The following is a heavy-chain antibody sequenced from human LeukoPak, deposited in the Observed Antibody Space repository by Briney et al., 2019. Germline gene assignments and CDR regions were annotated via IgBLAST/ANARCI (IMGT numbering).Heavy chain of an antibody. D-gene: IGHD3-10*01. Sequence: GGSLRLSCAASGFTFDDYAMHWVRQAPGKSLECVSGITWNSGIIGYADSVKGRFTISRDNAKNSLYIQMNSLRTEDTALYHCGKGGDGSGSYRLGWGQGTLVTVSS. CDR1: GFTFDDYA. CDR3: GKGGDGSGSYRLG. V-gene: IGHV3-9*01. CDR2: ITWNSGII. J-gene: IGHJ4*02.